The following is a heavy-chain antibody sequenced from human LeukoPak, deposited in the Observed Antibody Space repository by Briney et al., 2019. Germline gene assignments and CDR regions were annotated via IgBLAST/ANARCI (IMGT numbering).Heavy chain of an antibody. CDR1: GFTFSSYA. J-gene: IGHJ5*02. CDR3: GRGYYQIKPNWFDP. D-gene: IGHD3-16*01. V-gene: IGHV3-23*01. CDR2: IIGTGGST. Sequence: GLLRLSCAASGFTFSSYAMSWVRQAPGKGLEWVSTIIGTGGSTYYTDSVKGRLTISRDNSKNTLYLQMNSLRAEDTAIYYCGRGYYQIKPNWFDPWGQGTLVTVSS.